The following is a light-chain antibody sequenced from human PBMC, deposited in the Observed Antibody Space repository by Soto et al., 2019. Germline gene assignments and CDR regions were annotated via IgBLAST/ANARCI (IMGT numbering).Light chain of an antibody. CDR2: EVS. J-gene: IGLJ1*01. V-gene: IGLV2-14*01. Sequence: QSALTQPASVSGSPGQSITISCTGTSSDVGGYNYVSWYQQHPGKAPKLMIYEVSNRPSGVSTRFSGSKSGNTASLTISGLQAEDEADYYCSSYTSSSTLFYVFGTGTKLTVL. CDR3: SSYTSSSTLFYV. CDR1: SSDVGGYNY.